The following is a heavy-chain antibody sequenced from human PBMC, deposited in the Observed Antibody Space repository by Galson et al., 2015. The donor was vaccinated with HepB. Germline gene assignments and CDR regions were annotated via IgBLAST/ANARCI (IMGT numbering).Heavy chain of an antibody. D-gene: IGHD3-22*01. CDR2: IWYDGSNR. J-gene: IGHJ2*01. CDR3: AREHYYDSSGYYYARYLDL. CDR1: GFTFSSFG. Sequence: SLRLSCAASGFTFSSFGMHWVRQAPGKGLEWVAVIWYDGSNRYYGDSVKGRFTISRDNSKNTLYLQMNGLRAEDTAVYYCAREHYYDSSGYYYARYLDLWGRGTLVTVSS. V-gene: IGHV3-33*01.